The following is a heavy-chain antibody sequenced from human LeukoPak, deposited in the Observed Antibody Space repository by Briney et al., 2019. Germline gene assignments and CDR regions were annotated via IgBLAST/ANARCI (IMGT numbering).Heavy chain of an antibody. J-gene: IGHJ5*02. CDR2: ISAYNGNT. Sequence: ASVKVSCKASSYTFTSYGISWVRQAPGQGLEWMGWISAYNGNTNYAQKLQGRVTMTTDTSTSTAYMELRSLRSDDTAVYYCAREESITIFGVASNWFDPWGQGTLVTVSS. CDR1: SYTFTSYG. V-gene: IGHV1-18*01. D-gene: IGHD3-3*01. CDR3: AREESITIFGVASNWFDP.